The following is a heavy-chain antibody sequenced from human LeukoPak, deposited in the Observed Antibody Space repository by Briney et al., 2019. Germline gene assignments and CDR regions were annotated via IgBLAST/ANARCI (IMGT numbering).Heavy chain of an antibody. CDR2: ISGDGVAT. D-gene: IGHD6-13*01. CDR1: GFTFDDVA. J-gene: IGHJ4*02. Sequence: GGSLRLSCVGSGFTFDDVAMHWVRQAPGRGLEWVSLISGDGVATYYGASLKGRFTISRDSARNSLDLQMNSLRVEDTAVYYCARRAIAEGFDYWGQGTLVTVSS. V-gene: IGHV3-43*02. CDR3: ARRAIAEGFDY.